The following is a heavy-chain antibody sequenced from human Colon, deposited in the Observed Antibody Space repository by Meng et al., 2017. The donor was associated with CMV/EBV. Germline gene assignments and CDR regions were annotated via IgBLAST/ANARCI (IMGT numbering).Heavy chain of an antibody. D-gene: IGHD5-12*01. CDR1: GGCLGENY. J-gene: IGHJ4*02. CDR2: ASKGGST. CDR3: ARRVASGKYYFDS. V-gene: IGHV4-34*01. Sequence: CAVYGGCLGENYWGWDRQRPGKGRKWIGKASKGGSTDYKPSLRSRVTISLNRSNKQFSLKLTSVTAADTAVYYCARRVASGKYYFDSWGQGALVTVSS.